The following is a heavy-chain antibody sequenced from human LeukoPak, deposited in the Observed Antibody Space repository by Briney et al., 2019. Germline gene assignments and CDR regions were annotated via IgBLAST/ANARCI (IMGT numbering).Heavy chain of an antibody. D-gene: IGHD6-6*01. CDR1: GGSVKSPTSY. CDR3: ARNTSSSPWFDP. Sequence: SETLSLTRTVSGGSVKSPTSYWSWIRQPPGKGLEWIGNVYYIGTTSYNSSLKSRVSISVDTSKNQFSLEVKSMTSEDTAVYYCARNTSSSPWFDPWGQGTLVTVSS. CDR2: VYYIGTT. J-gene: IGHJ5*02. V-gene: IGHV4-61*01.